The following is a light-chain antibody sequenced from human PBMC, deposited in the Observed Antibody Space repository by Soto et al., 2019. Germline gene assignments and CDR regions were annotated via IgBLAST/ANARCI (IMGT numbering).Light chain of an antibody. J-gene: IGLJ2*01. Sequence: QSVLTQPPSVSGTPGQRVTISCSGSSSNIGTNYVYWYQHVPGTAPKLLIHRNTQRPSGVPDRFSGSKSGTSASLAISGLRSEDEADYYCAAWDDSLSVLFGGGTQLTVL. CDR1: SSNIGTNY. CDR2: RNT. CDR3: AAWDDSLSVL. V-gene: IGLV1-47*01.